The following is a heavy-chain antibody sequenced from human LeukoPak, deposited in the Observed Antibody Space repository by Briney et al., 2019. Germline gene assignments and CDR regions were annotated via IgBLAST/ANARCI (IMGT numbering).Heavy chain of an antibody. D-gene: IGHD5-12*01. Sequence: SETLSLTCTVSGGSISTFYWNWIRQPPGKGLEWIGYIYHSGDTRYNPSLKSRVTISVDTSKSQFSLKVSSVTAADTAVYYCARGGYSGSDWTTWGQGTLVTVSS. J-gene: IGHJ5*02. CDR1: GGSISTFY. V-gene: IGHV4-59*01. CDR2: IYHSGDT. CDR3: ARGGYSGSDWTT.